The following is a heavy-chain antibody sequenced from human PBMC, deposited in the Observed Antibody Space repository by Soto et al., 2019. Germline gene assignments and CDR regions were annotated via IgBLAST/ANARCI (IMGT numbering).Heavy chain of an antibody. V-gene: IGHV1-18*04. CDR2: INPYNGNT. Sequence: ASVKVSCKASGYTFTNYGIIWQRQAPGQELECMGWINPYNGNTNYAQRVQGRVTMTTDTSTSTAYMELRRLRSDDTAVYYCARVPTDSSGYYKYYFDYWGQGTLVTVSS. D-gene: IGHD3-22*01. CDR3: ARVPTDSSGYYKYYFDY. CDR1: GYTFTNYG. J-gene: IGHJ4*02.